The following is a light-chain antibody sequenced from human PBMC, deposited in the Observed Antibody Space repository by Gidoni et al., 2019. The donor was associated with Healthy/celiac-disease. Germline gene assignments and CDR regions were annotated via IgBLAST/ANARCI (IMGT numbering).Light chain of an antibody. CDR1: TGAVTSGHS. Sequence: QAVVTQEPSLTVSTGGTVTLTCGSSTGAVTSGHSPYWFQQKTGQAPRTLIHNTNNKQSWTPARFSGSLLVGKAALTLSGARPEDEAEYYFLLVYSGAVIFGGGTTLTVL. V-gene: IGLV7-46*01. CDR3: LLVYSGAVI. J-gene: IGLJ2*01. CDR2: NTN.